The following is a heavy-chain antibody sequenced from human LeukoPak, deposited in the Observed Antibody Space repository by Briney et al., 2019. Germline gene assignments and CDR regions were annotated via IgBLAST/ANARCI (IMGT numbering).Heavy chain of an antibody. CDR2: MNPNSGNT. D-gene: IGHD4-17*01. V-gene: IGHV1-8*01. CDR1: GCTFTSYD. CDR3: ARDGTTVTTGYYYYGMDV. Sequence: ASVKVSCKASGCTFTSYDIKWVRQASGQGLEWMGWMNPNSGNTGYAQKFQGRVTMTRNTSTTTAYMQLSSLRSEDTAVYYCARDGTTVTTGYYYYGMDVWGQGTTVTVSS. J-gene: IGHJ6*02.